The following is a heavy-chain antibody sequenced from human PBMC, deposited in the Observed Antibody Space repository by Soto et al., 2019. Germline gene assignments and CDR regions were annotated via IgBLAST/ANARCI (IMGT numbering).Heavy chain of an antibody. CDR3: ASRPYIYCSSTSCSGFDY. J-gene: IGHJ4*02. CDR2: IIPIFGTA. D-gene: IGHD2-2*01. CDR1: GGTFSSYA. V-gene: IGHV1-69*01. Sequence: QVQLVQSGAEVKKPGSSVKVSCKASGGTFSSYAISWVRQAPGQGFEWMGGIIPIFGTANYAQKFQGRVTITADESTSTAYMELSSLRSEDTAVYYCASRPYIYCSSTSCSGFDYWGQGTLVTVSS.